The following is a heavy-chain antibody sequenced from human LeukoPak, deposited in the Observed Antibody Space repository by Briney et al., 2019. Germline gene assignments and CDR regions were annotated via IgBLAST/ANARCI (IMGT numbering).Heavy chain of an antibody. D-gene: IGHD7-27*01. V-gene: IGHV3-23*01. CDR3: AIDPNWGTHS. CDR2: ISGSGGTT. CDR1: GFTFNSYV. Sequence: GGSLRLSCEASGFTFNSYVMSWVRQAPGKGLEWVSGISGSGGTTYYADSVKGRFTISRDNSKNALYLQMNSLRVEDTAVYYCAIDPNWGTHSWGQGVLVTVSS. J-gene: IGHJ4*02.